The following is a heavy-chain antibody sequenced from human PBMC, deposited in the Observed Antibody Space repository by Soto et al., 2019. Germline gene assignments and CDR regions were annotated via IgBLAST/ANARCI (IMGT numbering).Heavy chain of an antibody. J-gene: IGHJ1*01. V-gene: IGHV3-74*01. CDR1: GFTFSSYW. CDR3: ARLPNKSPQN. Sequence: EVQLVESGGGLVQPGGSLRLSCAASGFTFSSYWMHWVRQASGKGLVWVSSISTDASSTSYADPVKGRFTISRDNAKNTLYLQMNSVRAADTAVYYCARLPNKSPQNWGQGTLVIVSP. CDR2: ISTDASST.